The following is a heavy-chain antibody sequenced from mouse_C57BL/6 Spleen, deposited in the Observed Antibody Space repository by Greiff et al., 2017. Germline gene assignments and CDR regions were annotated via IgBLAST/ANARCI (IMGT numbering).Heavy chain of an antibody. D-gene: IGHD1-1*01. CDR2: IYPSDSET. CDR3: ARENYGSKDFDD. CDR1: GYTFTSYW. J-gene: IGHJ2*01. Sequence: QVQLQQPGAELVRPGSSVKLSCKASGYTFTSYWMDWVKQRPGQGLEWIGNIYPSDSETHYNQKFKDKATLTVDKSSSTAYMQLSSLTSEDSAVYYCARENYGSKDFDDWGQGTTLTVSS. V-gene: IGHV1-61*01.